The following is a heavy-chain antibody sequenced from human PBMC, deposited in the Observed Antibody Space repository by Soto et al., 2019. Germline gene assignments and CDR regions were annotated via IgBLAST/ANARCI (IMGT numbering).Heavy chain of an antibody. CDR1: GFTFSDYY. Sequence: GGSLRLSCAASGFTFSDYYMSWIRQAPGKGLEWVSYISSSGSTIYYADSVKGRFTISRDNAKNSLYLQMNSLRAEDTAVYYCARVGSSSLFYYYYMDVWGKGTTVTVSS. D-gene: IGHD6-6*01. V-gene: IGHV3-11*01. J-gene: IGHJ6*03. CDR2: ISSSGSTI. CDR3: ARVGSSSLFYYYYMDV.